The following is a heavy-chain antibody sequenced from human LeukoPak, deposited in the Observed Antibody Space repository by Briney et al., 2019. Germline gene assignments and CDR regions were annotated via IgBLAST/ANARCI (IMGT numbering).Heavy chain of an antibody. Sequence: SETLSLTCTVSGGSISSYYWSWIRQPPGKGLEWIGYIYYSGSTNYNPSLKSRVTISVDTSKNQFPLKLSSVTAADTAVYYCARDGGNSPGTVDYWGQGTLVTVSS. CDR1: GGSISSYY. CDR3: ARDGGNSPGTVDY. CDR2: IYYSGST. D-gene: IGHD1-1*01. J-gene: IGHJ4*02. V-gene: IGHV4-59*01.